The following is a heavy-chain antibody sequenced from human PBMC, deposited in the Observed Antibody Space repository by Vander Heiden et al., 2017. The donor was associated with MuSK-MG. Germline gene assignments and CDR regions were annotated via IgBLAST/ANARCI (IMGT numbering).Heavy chain of an antibody. Sequence: QVQLVSSGGGVVQPARSLRLSCAASGFTFSTYALHWVPQAPGKGLEWVAVISYDGSNKYYADSVKGRFTISRDNSKNTLYLQMNSLRAEDTAVYYCARVMSYYDSSGSSLRYFDLWGRGTLVTVYS. D-gene: IGHD3-22*01. J-gene: IGHJ2*01. CDR1: GFTFSTYA. CDR3: ARVMSYYDSSGSSLRYFDL. V-gene: IGHV3-30*04. CDR2: ISYDGSNK.